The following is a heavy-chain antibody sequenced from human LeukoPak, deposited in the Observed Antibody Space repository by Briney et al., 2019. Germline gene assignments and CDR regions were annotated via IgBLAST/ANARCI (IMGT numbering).Heavy chain of an antibody. CDR2: IKSKTEAGTI. Sequence: GGSLRLSCAASGLIFSDAWMGWVRQAPGKGLEWVGRIKSKTEAGTIDYAAPVKGRFTISRDDSKNTLYLQMNSLKTEDTAVYYCTTVSRLVRYYFDYWGQGTLVTVSS. CDR1: GLIFSDAW. D-gene: IGHD6-19*01. V-gene: IGHV3-15*07. CDR3: TTVSRLVRYYFDY. J-gene: IGHJ4*02.